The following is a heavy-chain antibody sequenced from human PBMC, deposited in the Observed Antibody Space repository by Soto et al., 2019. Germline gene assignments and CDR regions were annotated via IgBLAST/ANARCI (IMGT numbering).Heavy chain of an antibody. CDR1: GGSISSSSYY. V-gene: IGHV4-39*01. J-gene: IGHJ5*02. D-gene: IGHD1-26*01. Sequence: SETLSLTCTVSGGSISSSSYYWVWIRQPPGKGLEWIGSIYYSGTTYYNPSLKSRVTISVDTSKNQFSLKLRSVTAADTAVYYCARQSPDYLGSVGWFDPWGQGTRVTAPQ. CDR2: IYYSGTT. CDR3: ARQSPDYLGSVGWFDP.